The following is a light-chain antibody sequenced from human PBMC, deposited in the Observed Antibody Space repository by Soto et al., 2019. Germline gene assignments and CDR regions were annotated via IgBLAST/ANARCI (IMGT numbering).Light chain of an antibody. CDR3: KHYNSYSEA. CDR1: QTISSW. Sequence: DIQITQPPSTLSVPAAPRATTTSGASQTISSWLAWYQQKPGKAPKLLIYKASTLKSGVPSRFSGSGSGTEFTLTISSLQPDDFATYSCKHYNSYSEAFGKGTKVDIK. V-gene: IGKV1-5*03. CDR2: KAS. J-gene: IGKJ1*01.